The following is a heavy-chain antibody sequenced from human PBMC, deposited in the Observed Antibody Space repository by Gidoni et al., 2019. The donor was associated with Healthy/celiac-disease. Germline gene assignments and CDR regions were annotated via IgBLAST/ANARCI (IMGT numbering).Heavy chain of an antibody. V-gene: IGHV1-46*01. CDR2: LNPSGGST. J-gene: IGHJ4*02. CDR3: ARVTRQMSYYGSGSRCDY. Sequence: QVQLVQSGAEVKKPGASVKVSCKASGYTFTSYYMHWVRQAPGQGLEWMGILNPSGGSTSYAQKFQGRVTMTRDTSTSTVYMELSSLRSEDTAVYYCARVTRQMSYYGSGSRCDYWGQGTLVTVSS. D-gene: IGHD3-10*01. CDR1: GYTFTSYY.